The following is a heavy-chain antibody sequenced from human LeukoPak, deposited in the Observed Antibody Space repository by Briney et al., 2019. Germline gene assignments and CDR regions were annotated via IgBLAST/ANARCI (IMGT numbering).Heavy chain of an antibody. D-gene: IGHD5-12*01. J-gene: IGHJ6*03. V-gene: IGHV3-21*01. CDR2: ISSSSSYI. CDR3: AGDYDSNYYYYMDV. CDR1: GFTFSSYS. Sequence: PGGSLRLSCAASGFTFSSYSMNWVRQAPGKGLEWVSSISSSSSYIYYADSVKGRFTISRDNAKNSLYLQMNSLRAEDTAVYYCAGDYDSNYYYYMDVWGKGTTVTVSS.